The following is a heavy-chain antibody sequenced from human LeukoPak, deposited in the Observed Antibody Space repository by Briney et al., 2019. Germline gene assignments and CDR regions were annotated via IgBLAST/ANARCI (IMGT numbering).Heavy chain of an antibody. Sequence: GGSLRLSCAASGFTFSGSAMPWVRQASGKGLEWVGRIRSKTNNYATAYAASVKGRFTISRDDSKNTAYLQMNSLKTEDTAVYYCTRRSYSSVTRDYWGQGTLVTVSS. CDR2: IRSKTNNYAT. D-gene: IGHD4-17*01. CDR1: GFTFSGSA. CDR3: TRRSYSSVTRDY. V-gene: IGHV3-73*01. J-gene: IGHJ4*02.